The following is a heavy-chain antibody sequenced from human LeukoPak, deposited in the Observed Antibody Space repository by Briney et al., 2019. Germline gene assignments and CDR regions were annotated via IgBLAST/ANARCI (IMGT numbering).Heavy chain of an antibody. J-gene: IGHJ4*02. CDR2: NNPNSGGT. D-gene: IGHD4-17*01. V-gene: IGHV1-2*02. CDR3: ARDISHDYGEIY. CDR1: GYTFTGYY. Sequence: GASVKVSCKASGYTFTGYYMHWVRQAPGQGLEWMGWNNPNSGGTNYAQKFQGRVTMTRDTSISTAYMELSRLRSDDTAVYYCARDISHDYGEIYWGQGTLVTVSS.